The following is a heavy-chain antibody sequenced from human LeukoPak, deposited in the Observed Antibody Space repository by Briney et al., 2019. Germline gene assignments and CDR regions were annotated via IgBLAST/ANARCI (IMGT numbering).Heavy chain of an antibody. CDR1: GFTFSSHG. CDR3: ARVRSLSNSGYYYLYYYYYYMDV. D-gene: IGHD3-22*01. J-gene: IGHJ6*03. CDR2: INSDGSST. V-gene: IGHV3-74*01. Sequence: GGSLRLSCAASGFTFSSHGMNWVRQAPGKGLVWVSRINSDGSSTSYADSVKGRFTISRDNAKNTLYLQMNSLRAEDTAVYYYARVRSLSNSGYYYLYYYYYYMDVWGKGTTVTVSS.